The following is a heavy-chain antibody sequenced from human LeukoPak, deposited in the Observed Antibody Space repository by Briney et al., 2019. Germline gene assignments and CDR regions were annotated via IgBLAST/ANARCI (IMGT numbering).Heavy chain of an antibody. Sequence: ASVKVSCKVSGYTLPELSVHWVRQAPGKGLEWMGGFDPEDGETIYAQKFQGRVTMTEDTSTDTAYMELSSLRSEDTAVYYCATFVGSKIVGATKGGFDYWGQGTLVTVSS. J-gene: IGHJ4*02. D-gene: IGHD1-26*01. V-gene: IGHV1-24*01. CDR2: FDPEDGET. CDR1: GYTLPELS. CDR3: ATFVGSKIVGATKGGFDY.